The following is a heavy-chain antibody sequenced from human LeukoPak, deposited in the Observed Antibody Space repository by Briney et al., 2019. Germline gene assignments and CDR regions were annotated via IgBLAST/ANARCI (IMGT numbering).Heavy chain of an antibody. CDR2: ISGSGGST. J-gene: IGHJ4*02. V-gene: IGHV3-23*01. CDR1: GFTFSSYA. Sequence: GASLRLSCAASGFTFSSYAMSWVRQAPGKGLEWVSAISGSGGSTFYADSVKGRFTISRDNSENTLYLQMNSLRAEDTAVYYCVKRTVNYPFDFWGQGTLLTVSS. CDR3: VKRTVNYPFDF. D-gene: IGHD1-7*01.